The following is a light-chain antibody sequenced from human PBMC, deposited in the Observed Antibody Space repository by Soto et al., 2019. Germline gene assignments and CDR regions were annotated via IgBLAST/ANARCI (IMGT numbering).Light chain of an antibody. CDR1: QSVSNIY. J-gene: IGKJ1*01. CDR2: DGS. Sequence: VLTQSPGTLSLSPGETATLSCRASQSVSNIYLGWYQQKPGQAPRLLIFDGSSRATGIPDRFSGSGSGTDFTLTISRLEPEDFAVYYCQQYGNSLSWTVGQGTQVDIK. CDR3: QQYGNSLSWT. V-gene: IGKV3-20*01.